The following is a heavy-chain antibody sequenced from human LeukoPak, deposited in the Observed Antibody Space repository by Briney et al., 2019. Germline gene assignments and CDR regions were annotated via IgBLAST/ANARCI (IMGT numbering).Heavy chain of an antibody. CDR2: INPNSGGT. Sequence: ASVKVSSKASGYTFTGYYLHWVRQAPGQGLEWMGWINPNSGGTNYAQKFQGRVTMTRDTSISTAYMELSRLRSDDTAVYYCAVYCGSTTCYSAYDIWGQGTMVTVSS. CDR1: GYTFTGYY. D-gene: IGHD2-2*01. J-gene: IGHJ3*02. CDR3: AVYCGSTTCYSAYDI. V-gene: IGHV1-2*02.